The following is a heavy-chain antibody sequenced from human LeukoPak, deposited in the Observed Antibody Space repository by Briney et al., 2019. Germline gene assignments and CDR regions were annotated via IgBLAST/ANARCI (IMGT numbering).Heavy chain of an antibody. CDR3: VREWELPPNFDY. J-gene: IGHJ4*02. CDR1: GFTFSSYS. D-gene: IGHD1-26*01. CDR2: MRSSTTTI. Sequence: GGSLRLSCAASGFTFSSYSMNWVRQAPGKGLEWVSYMRSSTTTIYYADSVKGRFTISRDNAKNSLYLQMNSLRAEDTAVYYCVREWELPPNFDYWGQGTLVTVSS. V-gene: IGHV3-48*01.